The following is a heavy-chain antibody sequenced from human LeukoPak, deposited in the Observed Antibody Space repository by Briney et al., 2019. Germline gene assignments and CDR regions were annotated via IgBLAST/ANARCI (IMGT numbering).Heavy chain of an antibody. CDR2: INSDESDI. Sequence: GGSLRLSCAASGFTFSSYWMHWVRQAPGKELVWVSRINSDESDIRYADSVKGRFTISRDNAKNALYLQMNSLRAEDTAVYYCAREGGYDYYFDYWGQGTLVTVSS. CDR1: GFTFSSYW. CDR3: AREGGYDYYFDY. V-gene: IGHV3-74*01. D-gene: IGHD5-12*01. J-gene: IGHJ4*02.